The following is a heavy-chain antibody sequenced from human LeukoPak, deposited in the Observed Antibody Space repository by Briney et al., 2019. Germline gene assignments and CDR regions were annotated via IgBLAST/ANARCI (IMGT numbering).Heavy chain of an antibody. J-gene: IGHJ4*02. CDR2: INPNSGGT. CDR3: ARDPPSNYDFWSGYDY. CDR1: GYTFTGYY. D-gene: IGHD3-3*01. Sequence: ASVKVSCKASGYTFTGYYMHWVRQAPGQGLEWMGWINPNSGGTNYAQKFQGRVTMTRDTSISTAYMELSRLRSDDTAVYYCARDPPSNYDFWSGYDYWGQGTLVTVSS. V-gene: IGHV1-2*02.